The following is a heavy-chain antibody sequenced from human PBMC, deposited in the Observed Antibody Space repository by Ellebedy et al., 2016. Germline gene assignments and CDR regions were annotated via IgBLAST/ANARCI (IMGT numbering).Heavy chain of an antibody. Sequence: GESLKISCAASGFTMSSYAMGWVRQAPGKGLEWVSGISGSGGDTFHGDSVKGRFTISRDNSKNMMYLQMDSLRAEDTALYFCAKYRQNILWLAFDIWGQGTMVTVSS. CDR2: ISGSGGDT. J-gene: IGHJ3*02. CDR1: GFTMSSYA. V-gene: IGHV3-23*01. CDR3: AKYRQNILWLAFDI. D-gene: IGHD2-21*01.